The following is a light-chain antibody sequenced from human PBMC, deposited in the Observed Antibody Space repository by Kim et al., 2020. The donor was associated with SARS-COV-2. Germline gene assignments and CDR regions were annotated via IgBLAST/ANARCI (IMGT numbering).Light chain of an antibody. V-gene: IGLV3-1*01. CDR3: QAWDSSTAV. CDR1: KLGDKY. Sequence: SWSPGQTASITCSGDKLGDKYACWYQQKPGRSPVLVIYQDSKRPSGIPERFSGSNSGNTATLTISGTQAMDEADYYCQAWDSSTAVFGGGTQLTVL. CDR2: QDS. J-gene: IGLJ3*02.